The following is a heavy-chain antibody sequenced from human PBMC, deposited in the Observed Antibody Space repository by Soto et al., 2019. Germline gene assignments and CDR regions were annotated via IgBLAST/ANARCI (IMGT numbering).Heavy chain of an antibody. CDR2: IGAYNGNT. CDR3: ARDSLPMAVAAPDN. D-gene: IGHD2-15*01. J-gene: IGHJ4*02. V-gene: IGHV1-18*01. Sequence: QVQLVQSGAEVKKPGASVKVSCKSSGYSFRNYGITWVRKAPGQGLEWMGWIGAYNGNTNYAQKFQGRVTMTTDTSTSTAYLELRSLRSDDTAVYYCARDSLPMAVAAPDNWGQGTLVTVSS. CDR1: GYSFRNYG.